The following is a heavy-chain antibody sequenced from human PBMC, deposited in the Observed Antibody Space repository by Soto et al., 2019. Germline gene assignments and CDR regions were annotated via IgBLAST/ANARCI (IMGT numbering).Heavy chain of an antibody. J-gene: IGHJ4*02. CDR1: GHTFTSYY. D-gene: IGHD3-16*01. CDR2: INPSGGST. Sequence: GASVKVSCKASGHTFTSYYMHWVRQAPGQGLEWMGIINPSGGSTSYAQKFQGRVTMTRDTSTSTVYMELSSLRSEDTAVYYCARDGGHEVPDYYFDYWGQGTLVTVSS. CDR3: ARDGGHEVPDYYFDY. V-gene: IGHV1-46*01.